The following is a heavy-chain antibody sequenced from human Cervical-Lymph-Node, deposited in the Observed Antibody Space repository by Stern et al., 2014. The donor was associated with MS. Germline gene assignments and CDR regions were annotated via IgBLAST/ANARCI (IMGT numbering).Heavy chain of an antibody. CDR2: IWYDGPKK. CDR3: AADRYCSADSCQGLFDY. D-gene: IGHD2-15*01. J-gene: IGHJ4*02. Sequence: VQLVESGGGVVQPGTSLRLSCAASAFNFNNYAMHWVRQAPGKGLDWVAVIWYDGPKKYYADSVRGRFTISRDHSKNTLYLQMTGLRADDTAVYYCAADRYCSADSCQGLFDYWGQGTLVTVSS. V-gene: IGHV3-33*01. CDR1: AFNFNNYA.